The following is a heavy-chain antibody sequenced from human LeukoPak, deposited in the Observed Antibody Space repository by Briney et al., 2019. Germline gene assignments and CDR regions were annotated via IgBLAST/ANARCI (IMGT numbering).Heavy chain of an antibody. V-gene: IGHV3-23*01. CDR3: ASDRRLASFDY. J-gene: IGHJ4*02. Sequence: PGGSLRLSCAASGFTFSNYGMNWVRQAPGKGLEWVSGITGRGDSTYYAESVKGRFTMSRDNSKNTVYLERNSLRAEDAAIYYCASDRRLASFDYGGKGTMVTVSS. CDR1: GFTFSNYG. D-gene: IGHD6-25*01. CDR2: ITGRGDST.